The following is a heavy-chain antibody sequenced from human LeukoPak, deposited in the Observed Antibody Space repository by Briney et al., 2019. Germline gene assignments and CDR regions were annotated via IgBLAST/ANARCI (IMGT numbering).Heavy chain of an antibody. CDR1: GFTFSNSA. CDR2: ISGSGDST. D-gene: IGHD3-3*01. V-gene: IGHV3-23*01. CDR3: AKPVVPIYGVVNIRGYFDY. J-gene: IGHJ4*02. Sequence: GGSLRLSCAASGFTFSNSAMSWVRQAPGKGLEWVSDISGSGDSTNYADSVKGRFTISRDNSENTLYLQMNSLRADDTAVYYCAKPVVPIYGVVNIRGYFDYWGQGALVTVSS.